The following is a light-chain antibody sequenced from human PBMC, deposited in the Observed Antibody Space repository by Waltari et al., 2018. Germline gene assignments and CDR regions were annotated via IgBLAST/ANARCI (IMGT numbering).Light chain of an antibody. J-gene: IGKJ4*01. CDR1: QSITNR. CDR2: KGS. V-gene: IGKV1-5*03. CDR3: PHCSADCS. Sequence: DVRLTQSPSIQSAAVGDRVTITCRASQSITNRLAWYQQSPGNAPKPLAYKGSAVGAGVAARFSGSGYGTEFTLTISGLQPDDFATYYCPHCSADCSFGGGSKVDMK.